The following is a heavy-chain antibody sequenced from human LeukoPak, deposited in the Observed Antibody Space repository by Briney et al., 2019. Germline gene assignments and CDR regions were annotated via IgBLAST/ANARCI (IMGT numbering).Heavy chain of an antibody. CDR2: INHSGST. Sequence: PSETLSLTCAVYGGSFSGYYWSWIRQPPGKGLEWIGEINHSGSTNYNPSLKSRVTISVDTSKNQFSLKLSSVTAADTPVYYCARRYSGSYRRAFDIWGQGTMVTVSS. V-gene: IGHV4-34*01. D-gene: IGHD1-26*01. CDR1: GGSFSGYY. CDR3: ARRYSGSYRRAFDI. J-gene: IGHJ3*02.